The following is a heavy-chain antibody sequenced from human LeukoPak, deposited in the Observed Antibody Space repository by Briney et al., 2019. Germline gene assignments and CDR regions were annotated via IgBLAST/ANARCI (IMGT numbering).Heavy chain of an antibody. D-gene: IGHD3-22*01. J-gene: IGHJ4*02. V-gene: IGHV3-21*01. CDR2: ISSSSSYI. CDR1: GFTFSSYS. CDR3: ARGYYDSSGYPY. Sequence: GSLRLSCAASGFTFSSYSMNWVRQAPGKGLEWVSSISSSSSYIYYADSVKGRFTISRDNAKNSLYLQMNSLRAEDTAVYYCARGYYDSSGYPYWGQGTLVTVSS.